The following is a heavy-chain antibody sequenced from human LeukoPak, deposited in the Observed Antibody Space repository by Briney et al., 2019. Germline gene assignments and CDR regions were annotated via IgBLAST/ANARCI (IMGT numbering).Heavy chain of an antibody. V-gene: IGHV4-4*07. Sequence: SETLSLTCSVSGFSISGYYWIWIRQSAGKGLEWIGRIYSSGSARYNPSLKSRVTMSVDTSKNHFSLNLTSVTAADTAIYYCARHRRYCSSTSCYGYYYYMDVWGKGTTVTVSS. CDR3: ARHRRYCSSTSCYGYYYYMDV. CDR2: IYSSGSA. CDR1: GFSISGYY. D-gene: IGHD2-2*01. J-gene: IGHJ6*03.